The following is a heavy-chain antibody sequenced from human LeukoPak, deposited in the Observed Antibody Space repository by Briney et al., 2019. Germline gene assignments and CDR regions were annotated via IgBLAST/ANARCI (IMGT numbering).Heavy chain of an antibody. CDR1: GYTFTTYD. D-gene: IGHD5-18*01. J-gene: IGHJ4*02. CDR3: ARRNTAMVAGLDY. Sequence: ASVKVSCKASGYTFTTYDINWVRQATGQGLEWMGWMNPNSGNTRYAQKFQGRVTMTRNTSISTAFMELSGLRSEDTAVYFCARRNTAMVAGLDYWGQGSLVTVSS. CDR2: MNPNSGNT. V-gene: IGHV1-8*01.